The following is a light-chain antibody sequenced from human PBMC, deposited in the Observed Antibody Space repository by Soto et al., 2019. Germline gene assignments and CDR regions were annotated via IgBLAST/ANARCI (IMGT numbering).Light chain of an antibody. V-gene: IGKV3-15*01. Sequence: EIVMTQSPATLSVSPGERATLSCRASQSVSNNLAWYQQKPGQAPRLLIYHASTRATGIPTRFSGSGSGTESTLTMSSLKSEDLAVYYWQQYNKWPITFGVGTKVEIK. CDR2: HAS. CDR3: QQYNKWPIT. CDR1: QSVSNN. J-gene: IGKJ4*01.